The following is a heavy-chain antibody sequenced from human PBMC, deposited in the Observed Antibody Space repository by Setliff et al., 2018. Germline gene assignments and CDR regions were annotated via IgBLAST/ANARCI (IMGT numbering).Heavy chain of an antibody. CDR1: GGSISSGGYY. Sequence: SETLSLTCTVSGGSISSGGYYWSWIRQHPGKGLEWIGYIYYSGSTYYNPSLKSRVTISVDTSKNQFSLKLSSVTAADTAVYYCARRRRDDSSGYYYVGWFDPWGQGTLVTVSS. D-gene: IGHD3-22*01. CDR2: IYYSGST. V-gene: IGHV4-31*03. CDR3: ARRRRDDSSGYYYVGWFDP. J-gene: IGHJ5*02.